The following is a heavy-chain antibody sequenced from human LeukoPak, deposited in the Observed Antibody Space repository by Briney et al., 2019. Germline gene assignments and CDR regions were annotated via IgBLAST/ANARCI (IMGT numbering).Heavy chain of an antibody. D-gene: IGHD3-22*01. CDR3: AKGLKYYYDSSGYQIDAFDI. J-gene: IGHJ3*02. CDR2: ISWNSGSI. V-gene: IGHV3-9*03. CDR1: GFTFDDYA. Sequence: PGRSLRLSCAASGFTFDDYAMHWVRQAPGKGLEWVSGISWNSGSIGYADSVKGRFTISRDNAKNSLYLQMNSLRAEDMALYYCAKGLKYYYDSSGYQIDAFDIWGQGTMVTVSS.